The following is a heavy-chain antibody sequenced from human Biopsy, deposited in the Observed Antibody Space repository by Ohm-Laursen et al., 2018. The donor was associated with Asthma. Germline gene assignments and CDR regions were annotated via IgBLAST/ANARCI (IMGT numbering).Heavy chain of an antibody. D-gene: IGHD3-9*01. CDR3: ALSQDSGFDDHSPSWFHP. CDR2: IFWADYN. Sequence: TQTLTLTCSFSGFSLRTPGVGVGWIRQSPGMALEWLLLIFWADYNLFRPSLKRRLTITKDPSKNQVVLTMTKMHPVDSGTYYCALSQDSGFDDHSPSWFHPWGQGTLVTVSS. V-gene: IGHV2-5*02. CDR1: GFSLRTPGVG. J-gene: IGHJ5*02.